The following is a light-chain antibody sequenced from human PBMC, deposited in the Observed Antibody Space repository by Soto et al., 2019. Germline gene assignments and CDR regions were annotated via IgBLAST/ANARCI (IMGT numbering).Light chain of an antibody. J-gene: IGLJ1*01. CDR2: TVS. CDR1: TSDVGGYNY. CDR3: SSYTTSHTYV. V-gene: IGLV2-14*01. Sequence: QSALTQPASVSGSPGQSITISCTGTTSDVGGYNYVSWYQQHPGKAPKLLIYTVSNRPSGVSNRFSGSKSGYTASLTISGLQAEDEADYYCSSYTTSHTYVFGSWTKLTVL.